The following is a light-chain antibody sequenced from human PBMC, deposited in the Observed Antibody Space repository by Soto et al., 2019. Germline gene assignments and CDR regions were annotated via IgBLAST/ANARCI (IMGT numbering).Light chain of an antibody. J-gene: IGKJ4*01. CDR1: QSVSSN. CDR2: GAS. Sequence: EIVMTQSPATLSVSPGERATLSCRASQSVSSNLDWYQQKPGQAPRLLIYGASTRATGIPAMFSGSGSGTEFTLTISSLQSEDFAFYYCQQYNNWPLTFGGGTKVEIK. CDR3: QQYNNWPLT. V-gene: IGKV3-15*01.